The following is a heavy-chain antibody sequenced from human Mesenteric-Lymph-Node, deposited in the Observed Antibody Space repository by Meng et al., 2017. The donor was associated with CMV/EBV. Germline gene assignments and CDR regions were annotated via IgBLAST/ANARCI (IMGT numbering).Heavy chain of an antibody. CDR1: GGSVNSGSDY. CDR3: AREERFLDMVL. Sequence: GSLRLSCNVSGGSVNSGSDYWTWIRQPPGKGLEWIGYISYSGNTNYNPSLKSRLTIEMDTSRNQFSLKLTSVSAADTAMYYCAREERFLDMVLWGQGTLVTVSS. CDR2: ISYSGNT. J-gene: IGHJ4*02. V-gene: IGHV4-61*01. D-gene: IGHD3/OR15-3a*01.